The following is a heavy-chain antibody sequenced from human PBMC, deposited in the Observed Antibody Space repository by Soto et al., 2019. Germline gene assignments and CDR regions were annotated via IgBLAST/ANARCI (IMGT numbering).Heavy chain of an antibody. D-gene: IGHD4-17*01. CDR1: GFTVSSNY. J-gene: IGHJ4*02. V-gene: IGHV3-66*01. CDR3: ARDPPYGDY. CDR2: IYSGGNT. Sequence: EVQLVESGGGLVQPGGSLRLSCAASGFTVSSNYMNWVLQAPGKGLEWVSIIYSGGNTYYADSVKGRFTISRDNSKNTVYLQMNSLRAEDTAVYYCARDPPYGDYWGQGTLVTVSS.